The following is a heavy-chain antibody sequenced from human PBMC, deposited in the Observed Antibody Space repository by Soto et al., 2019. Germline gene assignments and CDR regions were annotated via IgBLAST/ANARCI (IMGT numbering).Heavy chain of an antibody. CDR1: GYTFTSYG. D-gene: IGHD3-3*01. J-gene: IGHJ3*02. CDR2: ISAYNGNT. V-gene: IGHV1-18*04. Sequence: ASVKVSCKASGYTFTSYGISWVRQAPGQGLEWMGWISAYNGNTNYAQKLQGRVTMTTDTSTSTAYMELRSLRSDDTAVYYCARDRGITIFGVVIMASHDAFDIWGQGTMVTVS. CDR3: ARDRGITIFGVVIMASHDAFDI.